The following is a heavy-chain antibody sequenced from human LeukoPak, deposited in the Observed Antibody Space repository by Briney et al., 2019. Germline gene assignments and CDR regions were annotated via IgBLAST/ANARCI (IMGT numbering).Heavy chain of an antibody. D-gene: IGHD2-15*01. CDR1: GFTFSGYW. V-gene: IGHV3-30-3*01. Sequence: GGSLRLSCAASGFTFSGYWMHWVRQAPGKGLEWVAIISYDGSNKYYADSVKGRFTISRDNSKNTLYLQMNSLRAEDTAVYYCATAGGVVVVDGYFDCWGQGTLVTVSS. CDR2: ISYDGSNK. CDR3: ATAGGVVVVDGYFDC. J-gene: IGHJ4*02.